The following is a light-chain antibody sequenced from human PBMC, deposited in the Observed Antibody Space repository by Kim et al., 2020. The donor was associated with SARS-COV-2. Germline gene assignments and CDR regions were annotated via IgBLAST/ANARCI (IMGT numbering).Light chain of an antibody. J-gene: IGLJ1*01. V-gene: IGLV1-44*01. CDR1: SSNFGSNT. CDR2: SNN. Sequence: QRVTISCSGSSSNFGSNTVNWYQQLPGTAPKLLIYSNNQRPSGVPDRFSGSKSGTSAYLAISGLQSEDEADYYCAAWDDSLNGRYVFGTGTKVTVL. CDR3: AAWDDSLNGRYV.